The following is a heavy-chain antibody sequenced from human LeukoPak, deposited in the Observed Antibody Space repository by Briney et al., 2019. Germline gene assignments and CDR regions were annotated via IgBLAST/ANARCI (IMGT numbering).Heavy chain of an antibody. CDR1: GFTFSSYA. CDR2: ISYDGSNK. Sequence: GGSLRLSCAASGFTFSSYAMHWVRQAPGKGLEWVAVISYDGSNKYYADSVEGRFTISRDNSKNTLYPQMNSLRAEDTAVYYCARVGANDYWGQGTLVTVSS. V-gene: IGHV3-30-3*01. J-gene: IGHJ4*02. CDR3: ARVGANDY. D-gene: IGHD1-26*01.